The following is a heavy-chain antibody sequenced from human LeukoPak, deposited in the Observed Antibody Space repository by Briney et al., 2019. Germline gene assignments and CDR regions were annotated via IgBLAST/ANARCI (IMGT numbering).Heavy chain of an antibody. J-gene: IGHJ4*02. V-gene: IGHV3-48*03. CDR1: GFTFSSYE. Sequence: PGGSLRLSCAVSGFTFSSYEMNWIRQAPGKGLEWISYISSGGSTIYYADSVKGRFTISRDNAKNSLYLQMNSLRAEDTAVYYCARDHGGTKRAHIDYWGQGTLVTVSS. D-gene: IGHD4-23*01. CDR2: ISSGGSTI. CDR3: ARDHGGTKRAHIDY.